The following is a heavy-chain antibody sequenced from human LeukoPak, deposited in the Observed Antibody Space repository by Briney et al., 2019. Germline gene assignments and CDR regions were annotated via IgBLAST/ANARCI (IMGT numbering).Heavy chain of an antibody. CDR1: GGSISSNNYY. D-gene: IGHD3-10*01. J-gene: IGHJ4*02. CDR2: IYYSGST. CDR3: ASVDRGWFAVGEY. V-gene: IGHV4-39*01. Sequence: PSETLSLTCTVSGGSISSNNYYWGWIRQPPGKGLEWIGSIYYSGSTYYNPSLKSRVTISVDTSKNQFSLKLTSVTAADTAVYYCASVDRGWFAVGEYWGQGTLATVSS.